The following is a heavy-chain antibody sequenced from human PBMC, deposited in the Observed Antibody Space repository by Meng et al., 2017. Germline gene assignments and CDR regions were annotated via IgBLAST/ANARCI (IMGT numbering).Heavy chain of an antibody. CDR3: VTYWESDRSSCFDY. Sequence: GESLKISCAASGFTLSRYWMSWVRQVPGKGLEWVANINEDGSHKNYVDSLKGRFTISRDNAENSLYLQMNSLRAEDTAIYYCVTYWESDRSSCFDYWGRGTLVTVSS. CDR1: GFTLSRYW. D-gene: IGHD1-26*01. J-gene: IGHJ4*02. V-gene: IGHV3-7*01. CDR2: INEDGSHK.